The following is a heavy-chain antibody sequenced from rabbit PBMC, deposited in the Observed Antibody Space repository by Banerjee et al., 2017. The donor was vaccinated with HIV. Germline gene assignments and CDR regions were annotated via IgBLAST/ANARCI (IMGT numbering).Heavy chain of an antibody. CDR1: GFSFSGKAV. CDR2: INAVTGRA. V-gene: IGHV1S45*01. D-gene: IGHD1-1*01. J-gene: IGHJ6*01. CDR3: ARDTSSSFSSYGMDL. Sequence: QEQLVESGGGLVQPEGSLQLSCTASGFSFSGKAVMCWVRQAPGKGLEWIACINAVTGRAVYASWAKGRFTFSKSSSTTVTLQMTRLTAADTATYFCARDTSSSFSSYGMDLWGQGTLVTVS.